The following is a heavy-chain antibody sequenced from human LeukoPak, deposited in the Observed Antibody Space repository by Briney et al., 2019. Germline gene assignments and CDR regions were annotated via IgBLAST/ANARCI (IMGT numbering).Heavy chain of an antibody. CDR3: VRERVEDGFDI. Sequence: PSETLSLTCTVPGGSISSSSYVWVWIRQPPGKGLEWIATISYTGNTYYNASLKSRVTISVDTSKNQFSLYLSSVTAADTAVYYCVRERVEDGFDIWGQGTMVTVSS. V-gene: IGHV4-39*01. J-gene: IGHJ3*02. D-gene: IGHD1-1*01. CDR1: GGSISSSSYV. CDR2: ISYTGNT.